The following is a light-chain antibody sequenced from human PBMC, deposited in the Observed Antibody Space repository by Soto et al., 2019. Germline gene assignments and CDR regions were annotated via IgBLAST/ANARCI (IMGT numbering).Light chain of an antibody. CDR1: QSVSSSY. Sequence: EIVLTQSPGTLSLSPGERATLSCRASQSVSSSYLAWYQQKPGQAPRLRIYRASSRATGIPDRFSGSGSGTDFTPTISRLEPEDFAVYYCKQYGSSPRRYTFGQGTKLEIK. CDR2: RAS. CDR3: KQYGSSPRRYT. V-gene: IGKV3-20*01. J-gene: IGKJ2*01.